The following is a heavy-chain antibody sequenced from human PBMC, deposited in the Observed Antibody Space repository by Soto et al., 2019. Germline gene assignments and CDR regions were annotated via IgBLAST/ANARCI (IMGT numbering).Heavy chain of an antibody. V-gene: IGHV4-39*01. CDR3: ASQLESTTYFDY. J-gene: IGHJ4*02. Sequence: SETLSLTCTVSGGSISNSDYFWAWMRQPPGKGLEWVGTISHTGSPRYNPSLKSRVTISVDTSKNQFSLRLPSVTAADTAVFYRASQLESTTYFDYWGRGTLVTVSS. CDR2: ISHTGSP. D-gene: IGHD1-1*01. CDR1: GGSISNSDYF.